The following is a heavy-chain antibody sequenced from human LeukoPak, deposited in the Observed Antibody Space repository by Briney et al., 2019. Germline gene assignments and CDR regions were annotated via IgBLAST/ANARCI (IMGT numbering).Heavy chain of an antibody. D-gene: IGHD2-15*01. J-gene: IGHJ4*02. CDR2: IYHSGST. V-gene: IGHV4-38-2*01. Sequence: SETLSLTCAVSGYSISSGYYWGWIRQPPGKWLERIGSIYHSGSTYYNPSLQSRVNISVDTSRNQFSLKLSSVTAADTAVYYCARLGCSGGSCYSFDSWGQGTLVTVSS. CDR1: GYSISSGYY. CDR3: ARLGCSGGSCYSFDS.